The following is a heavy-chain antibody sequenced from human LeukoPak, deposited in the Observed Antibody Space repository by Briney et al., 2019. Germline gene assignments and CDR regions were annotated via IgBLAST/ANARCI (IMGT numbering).Heavy chain of an antibody. Sequence: GGSLRLSWAASGFTFDIYAMNWVRQVPGRGLEWILLISWNSGTIGYADSVKGRFTISRDNANNFLYLQMNSLRAEDTALYYCASSYCGGDCLFWFDPWGQGTLVTVSS. V-gene: IGHV3-9*01. CDR1: GFTFDIYA. CDR3: ASSYCGGDCLFWFDP. J-gene: IGHJ5*02. CDR2: ISWNSGTI. D-gene: IGHD2-21*02.